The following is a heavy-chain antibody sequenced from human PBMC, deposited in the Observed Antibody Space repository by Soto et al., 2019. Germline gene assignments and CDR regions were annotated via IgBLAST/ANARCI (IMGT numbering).Heavy chain of an antibody. CDR3: ANAKPMARGSPSYYYYYMDV. CDR1: GFTFSSYA. Sequence: GGSLRLSCAASGFTFSSYAMSWVRQAPGKGLEWVSAISGSGGSTYYADSVKGRFTISRDNSKNTLYLQMNSLRAEDTAVYYCANAKPMARGSPSYYYYYMDVWGKGTTVTVSS. CDR2: ISGSGGST. J-gene: IGHJ6*03. V-gene: IGHV3-23*01. D-gene: IGHD3-10*01.